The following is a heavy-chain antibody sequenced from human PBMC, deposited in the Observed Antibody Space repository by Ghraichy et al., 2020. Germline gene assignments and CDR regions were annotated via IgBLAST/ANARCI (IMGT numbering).Heavy chain of an antibody. V-gene: IGHV3-43*01. CDR2: ISWDGGST. CDR1: GFTFDDYT. CDR3: AKDRGHGHYFDY. D-gene: IGHD3-10*01. J-gene: IGHJ4*02. Sequence: GGSLRLSCAASGFTFDDYTMHWVRQAPGKGLEWVSLISWDGGSTYYADSVKGRFTISRDNSKNSLYLQMNSLRTEDTALYYCAKDRGHGHYFDYWGQGTLVTVSS.